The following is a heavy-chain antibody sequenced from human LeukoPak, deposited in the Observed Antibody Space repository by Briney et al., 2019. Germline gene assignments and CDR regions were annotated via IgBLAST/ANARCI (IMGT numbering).Heavy chain of an antibody. CDR1: GFTVSSNY. V-gene: IGHV3-66*01. CDR3: ARDSPPSITIAMDV. CDR2: IYSGGST. Sequence: AGGSLRLSCAASGFTVSSNYMSWVRQAPGKGLEWVSVIYSGGSTYYADSVKGRFTISRDNAKNSLYLQMNSLRAEDTAVYYCARDSPPSITIAMDVWGKGTTVTVSS. D-gene: IGHD3-10*01. J-gene: IGHJ6*03.